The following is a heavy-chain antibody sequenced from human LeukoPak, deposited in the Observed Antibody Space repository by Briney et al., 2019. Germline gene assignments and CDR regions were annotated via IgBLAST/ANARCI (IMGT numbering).Heavy chain of an antibody. Sequence: GGSLRLSCAASGFTVSSNYMSWVRQAPGKGLEWVSVIYSGGSTYYADSVKGRFTISRDTSKNTLSLQMHSLRAEDTAVYYCARVQYDGHYSHALDIWGQGTMVTVSS. CDR2: IYSGGST. D-gene: IGHD4-17*01. J-gene: IGHJ3*02. V-gene: IGHV3-66*01. CDR1: GFTVSSNY. CDR3: ARVQYDGHYSHALDI.